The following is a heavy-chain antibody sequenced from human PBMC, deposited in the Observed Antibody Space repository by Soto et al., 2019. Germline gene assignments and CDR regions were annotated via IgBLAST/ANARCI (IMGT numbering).Heavy chain of an antibody. V-gene: IGHV3-23*01. J-gene: IGHJ4*02. Sequence: GGSLRLSCAASGFTFSSYAMSWVRQAPGKGLEWVSAISGSGGSTYYADSVKGRFTISRDNSKNTLYLQMNSLRAEDTAVYYCAKSRGSITMIVMVITPPAALDYWGQGTLVTVSS. D-gene: IGHD3-22*01. CDR2: ISGSGGST. CDR3: AKSRGSITMIVMVITPPAALDY. CDR1: GFTFSSYA.